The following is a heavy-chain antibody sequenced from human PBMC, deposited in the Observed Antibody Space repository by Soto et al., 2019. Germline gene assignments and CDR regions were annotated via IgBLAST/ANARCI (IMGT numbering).Heavy chain of an antibody. CDR3: ARGIHSWYFDL. J-gene: IGHJ2*01. CDR1: GYTFTSYA. Sequence: ASVKVSCKASGYTFTSYAMHWVRQAPGQRLEWMGWINAGNGNTKYSQKFQGRVTITRDTSASTAYMELSSLRSEDTAVYYCARGIHSWYFDLWGRGTLVPVSS. CDR2: INAGNGNT. D-gene: IGHD5-18*01. V-gene: IGHV1-3*01.